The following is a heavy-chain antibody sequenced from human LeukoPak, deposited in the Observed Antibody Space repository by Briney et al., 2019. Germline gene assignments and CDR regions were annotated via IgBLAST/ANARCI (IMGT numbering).Heavy chain of an antibody. J-gene: IGHJ4*02. CDR2: ISYDGSNK. CDR1: GFTFSSYG. CDR3: AKDLGLYSGSYGGKGVFDY. Sequence: PTGRSLRLSCAASGFTFSSYGMHWVRQAPGKGLEWVAVISYDGSNKYYADSVKGRFTISRDNSKNTLYLQMNSLRAEDTAVYYCAKDLGLYSGSYGGKGVFDYWGQGTLVTVSS. V-gene: IGHV3-30*18. D-gene: IGHD1-26*01.